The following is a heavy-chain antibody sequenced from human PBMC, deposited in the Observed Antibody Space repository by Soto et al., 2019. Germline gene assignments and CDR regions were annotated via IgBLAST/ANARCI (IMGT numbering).Heavy chain of an antibody. CDR2: ITSNGGST. D-gene: IGHD6-13*01. Sequence: GGSLRLSCSASGFTFSSYVMNWVRQAPGKGLEYVSGITSNGGSTFYADSVKGRFIISRDNSQNTVYLQMSSLTTADTAVYYCLVASAPYWGQGT. J-gene: IGHJ4*02. V-gene: IGHV3-64D*06. CDR1: GFTFSSYV. CDR3: LVASAPY.